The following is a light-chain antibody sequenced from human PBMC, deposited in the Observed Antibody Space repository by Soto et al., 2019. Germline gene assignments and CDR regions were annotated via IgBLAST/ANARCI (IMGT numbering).Light chain of an antibody. J-gene: IGKJ4*01. V-gene: IGKV1-39*01. CDR2: GAS. CDR3: QQTYSDIS. Sequence: DIQMTQSPSSLSASVVDRVTITFRASRTINTYLNWFQQKPGEPPRLLIYGASTLHDGVPSRFSGSGSGADFTLTISGLQPEDFASYHCQQTYSDISFGGGTKVDIK. CDR1: RTINTY.